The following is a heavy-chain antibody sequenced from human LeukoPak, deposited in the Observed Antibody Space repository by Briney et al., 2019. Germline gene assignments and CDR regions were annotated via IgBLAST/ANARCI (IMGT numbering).Heavy chain of an antibody. D-gene: IGHD1-26*01. CDR1: GGSISSGGYY. J-gene: IGHJ6*02. CDR2: IYYSGST. CDR3: ARDTGSYSFSGMDV. V-gene: IGHV4-31*03. Sequence: SETLSLTCTVSGGSISSGGYYWSWIRQHPGKGLEWIGYIYYSGSTYYNPSLKSRVTISVDTSKKQFSLKLSSVTAADTAVYYCARDTGSYSFSGMDVWGQGTTVTVSS.